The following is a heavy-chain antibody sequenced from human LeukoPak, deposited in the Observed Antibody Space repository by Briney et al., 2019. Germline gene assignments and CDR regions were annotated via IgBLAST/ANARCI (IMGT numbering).Heavy chain of an antibody. CDR2: TYYRSKWNN. V-gene: IGHV6-1*01. J-gene: IGHJ3*01. CDR1: GDSVSTNSVA. D-gene: IGHD2-15*01. CDR3: ARGKYSGFDL. Sequence: SQTLSLTCAISGDSVSTNSVAWNWIRQSPSRGLEWLGRTYYRSKWNNDYAVSVKSRITINPDTSKNQFSLQLNSVTPDDTAIYYCARGKYSGFDLWGQGTMVTVSS.